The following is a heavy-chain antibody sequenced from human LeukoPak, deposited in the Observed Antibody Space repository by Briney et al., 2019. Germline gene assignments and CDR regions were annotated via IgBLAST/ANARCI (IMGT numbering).Heavy chain of an antibody. Sequence: PGGSLRLSCAASGFTFSNYAMSWVRQAPAKGLEWVSALSSSGGDTFYADSVKGRFTISRDNSKNTLYLQMNSLRAEDTAVYYCARDMDYRPIGNYYYGYWGQGTLVTVSS. J-gene: IGHJ4*02. CDR2: LSSSGGDT. D-gene: IGHD1-7*01. CDR1: GFTFSNYA. CDR3: ARDMDYRPIGNYYYGY. V-gene: IGHV3-23*01.